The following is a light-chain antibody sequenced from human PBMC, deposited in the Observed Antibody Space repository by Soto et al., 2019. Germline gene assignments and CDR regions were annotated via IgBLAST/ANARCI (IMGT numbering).Light chain of an antibody. CDR3: APWDDTLNGWV. Sequence: QSVLTQPPSASGTPGQRVTISCSGSSSNIGSNTVNWYQQLPGTAPKLLIYSNNQRPSGVPDRFSGSKSGTSASLAISGLQFEDEADYYCAPWDDTLNGWVFGGGTKLTVL. CDR1: SSNIGSNT. J-gene: IGLJ3*02. CDR2: SNN. V-gene: IGLV1-44*01.